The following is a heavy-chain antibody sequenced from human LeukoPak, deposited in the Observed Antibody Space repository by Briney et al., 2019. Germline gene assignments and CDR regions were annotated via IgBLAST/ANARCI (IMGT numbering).Heavy chain of an antibody. CDR3: ARKGATMIPWYFDL. CDR1: GGSISIYS. Sequence: SETLSLTCTVSGGSISIYSWSWIRQPAGKGLEWIGRIYTSGSTNYNPSLKSRVTISVDKSKNQFSLKLSSVTAADTAVYYCARKGATMIPWYFDLWGRGTLVTVSS. V-gene: IGHV4-4*07. CDR2: IYTSGST. D-gene: IGHD3-22*01. J-gene: IGHJ2*01.